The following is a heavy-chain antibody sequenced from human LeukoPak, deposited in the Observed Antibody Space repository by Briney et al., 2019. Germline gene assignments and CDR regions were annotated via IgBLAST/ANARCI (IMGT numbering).Heavy chain of an antibody. CDR2: ISSSGGTI. V-gene: IGHV3-48*03. Sequence: SGGSLRLSCAASAFTFSSFEMNWVRQAPGKGLEWVSYISSSGGTIFYADSVKRRFTISRDNARHSLYLQMNSLAAEDTAVYYCARVARRDAYKYDFDYWGQGTLVTVSS. D-gene: IGHD5-24*01. J-gene: IGHJ4*02. CDR1: AFTFSSFE. CDR3: ARVARRDAYKYDFDY.